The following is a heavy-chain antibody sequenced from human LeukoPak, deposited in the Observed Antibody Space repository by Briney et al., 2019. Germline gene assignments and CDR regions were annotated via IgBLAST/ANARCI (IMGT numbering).Heavy chain of an antibody. CDR2: ISAYNGDT. V-gene: IGHV1-18*01. CDR3: ARDLKIAVAGTDLGVDY. J-gene: IGHJ4*02. CDR1: GYXFTSYG. Sequence: ASVKVSCKASGYXFTSYGISWVRQAPGQGLEWMGWISAYNGDTKYPQKFQGRVTMTTDTSTSTAYMELRSLRSDDTAVYYCARDLKIAVAGTDLGVDYWGQGILVTVSS. D-gene: IGHD6-19*01.